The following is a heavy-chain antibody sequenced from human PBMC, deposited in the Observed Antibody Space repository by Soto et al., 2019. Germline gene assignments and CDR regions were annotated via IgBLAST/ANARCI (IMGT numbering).Heavy chain of an antibody. D-gene: IGHD2-15*01. CDR3: ARSLVFSCSGVSCWALDPFDI. V-gene: IGHV3-48*01. Sequence: GGSLRLSCAASGFTFSSNRMNWVRQAPGKGLEWVSYISTSSSTIYYADSVKGRFTISRDNAKNSLYLQMNSLRAEDTAVYYCARSLVFSCSGVSCWALDPFDIWGQGTMVTVSS. CDR2: ISTSSSTI. CDR1: GFTFSSNR. J-gene: IGHJ3*02.